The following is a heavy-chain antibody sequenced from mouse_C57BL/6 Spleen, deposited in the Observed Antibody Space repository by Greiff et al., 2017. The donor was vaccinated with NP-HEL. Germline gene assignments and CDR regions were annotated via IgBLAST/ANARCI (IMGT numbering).Heavy chain of an antibody. D-gene: IGHD1-1*01. Sequence: EVQLVESGGDLVKPGGSLKLSCAASGFTFSSYGMSWVRQTPDKRLEWVATISSGGSYTYYPDSVKGRFTISRDNAKNTLYLQMSSLKSEDTAMYYCARHEGYYGSSPFYAMDYWGQGTSVTVSS. J-gene: IGHJ4*01. V-gene: IGHV5-6*01. CDR2: ISSGGSYT. CDR3: ARHEGYYGSSPFYAMDY. CDR1: GFTFSSYG.